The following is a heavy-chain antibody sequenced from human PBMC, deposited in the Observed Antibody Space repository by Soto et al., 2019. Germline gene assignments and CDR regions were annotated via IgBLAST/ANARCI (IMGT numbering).Heavy chain of an antibody. CDR1: GYTFTSFG. D-gene: IGHD2-21*02. CDR3: AREGDRHRKTDYYYYGMDV. V-gene: IGHV1-18*01. CDR2: ISAYNGNT. Sequence: ASVKVSCKASGYTFTSFGISWVRQAPGQGLEWMGWISAYNGNTNYAQKLQGRVTMTTDTSTSTAYMELRSLRSDDTAVYYCAREGDRHRKTDYYYYGMDVWGQGTTVTVSS. J-gene: IGHJ6*02.